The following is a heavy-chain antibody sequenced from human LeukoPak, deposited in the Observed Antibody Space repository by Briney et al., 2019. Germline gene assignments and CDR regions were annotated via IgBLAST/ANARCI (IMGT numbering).Heavy chain of an antibody. V-gene: IGHV7-4-1*02. CDR2: INTNTGNP. CDR1: GYTFTSYA. J-gene: IGHJ6*02. CDR3: ARHYYDSGGYYAYYCYYGMDV. D-gene: IGHD3-22*01. Sequence: ASVKVSCKASGYTFTSYAMNWVRQAPGQGLEWMGWINTNTGNPTYAQGFTGRFVFSLDTSVSTAYLQISSLKAEDTAVYYCARHYYDSGGYYAYYCYYGMDVWGQGTTVTVSS.